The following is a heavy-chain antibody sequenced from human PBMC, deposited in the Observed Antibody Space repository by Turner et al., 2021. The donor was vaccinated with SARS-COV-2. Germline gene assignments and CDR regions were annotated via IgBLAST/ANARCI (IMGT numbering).Heavy chain of an antibody. Sequence: QVHLSQSGAEVRKPGASVTVSCKTSGYTFTDHFLHWVRQAPGQGLEWMGWINPSSGAATSAENFQDRVTMTRDTSASVAYMEVRRLKFDDTAVYYGTLGRDDLNMEVWGQGTTVIVSS. CDR1: GYTFTDHF. J-gene: IGHJ6*02. V-gene: IGHV1-2*02. D-gene: IGHD3-3*01. CDR3: TLGRDDLNMEV. CDR2: INPSSGAA.